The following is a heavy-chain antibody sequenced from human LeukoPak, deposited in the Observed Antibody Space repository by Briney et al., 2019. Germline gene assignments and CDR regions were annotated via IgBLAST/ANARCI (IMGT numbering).Heavy chain of an antibody. CDR1: GFTFDSSA. D-gene: IGHD1-26*01. Sequence: GSLRLSCTGSGFTFDSSAVSWVRQAPGKRLEWVSAITGSGGDTYYADSVKGRFTLSRDNSKNTLYLQMNSLRSEDTAVYYCAKGSATARPYYFDYWGQGTLVTVSS. CDR2: ITGSGGDT. CDR3: AKGSATARPYYFDY. J-gene: IGHJ4*02. V-gene: IGHV3-23*01.